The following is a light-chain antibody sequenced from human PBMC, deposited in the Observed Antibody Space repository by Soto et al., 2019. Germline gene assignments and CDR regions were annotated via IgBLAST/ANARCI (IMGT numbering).Light chain of an antibody. CDR3: CSYAGSVV. Sequence: ALTQPRSVSGSPGQSVTISCTGTSSDVGGYNYVSWYQQHPGKAPKLMIYDVSKRPSGVPDRFSGSKSGNTASLTISGLQAEDEADYYCCSYAGSVVFGGGTKLTVL. CDR1: SSDVGGYNY. J-gene: IGLJ2*01. V-gene: IGLV2-11*01. CDR2: DVS.